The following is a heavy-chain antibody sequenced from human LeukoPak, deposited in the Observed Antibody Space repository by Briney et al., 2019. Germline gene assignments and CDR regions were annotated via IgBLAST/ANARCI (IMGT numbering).Heavy chain of an antibody. D-gene: IGHD2-2*01. V-gene: IGHV3-7*01. CDR3: GRWGIEAAIDY. CDR1: GFTFSPYW. J-gene: IGHJ4*02. CDR2: INPDGSET. Sequence: GGSLRLSCATSGFTFSPYWMSWVRQAPGKGPEWVANINPDGSETYYLDSVKGRFTISRDNVKNSLFLLLNSLRAEDTAVYYCGRWGIEAAIDYWGQGTLVTVSS.